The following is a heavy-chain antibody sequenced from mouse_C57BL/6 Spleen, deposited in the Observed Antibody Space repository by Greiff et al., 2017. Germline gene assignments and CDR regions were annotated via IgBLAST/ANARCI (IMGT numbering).Heavy chain of an antibody. Sequence: QVQLQQPGAELVRPGSSVKLSCKASGYTFTSYWMHWVKQRPIQGLEWIGNIDPSDSETHYNQKFKDKATLTVDKSSSTAYMQLSSLTSEDSAVYYCSRSGGLRRAMDYWGQGTSVTVSS. CDR3: SRSGGLRRAMDY. V-gene: IGHV1-52*01. CDR1: GYTFTSYW. CDR2: IDPSDSET. D-gene: IGHD2-4*01. J-gene: IGHJ4*01.